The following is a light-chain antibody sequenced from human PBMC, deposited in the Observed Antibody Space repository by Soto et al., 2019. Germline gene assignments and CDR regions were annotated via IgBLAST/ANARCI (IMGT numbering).Light chain of an antibody. CDR3: QQYNFYSRT. V-gene: IGKV1-5*03. Sequence: DIQMTQSPSTLSASVGETVTITCRASQSISTWLTWYQQKPGKAPKLLIYKASTLQSVVPSRFSGTGSGTEFSLTISSLQPDDFATYYCQQYNFYSRTFGQGTTVELK. J-gene: IGKJ1*01. CDR2: KAS. CDR1: QSISTW.